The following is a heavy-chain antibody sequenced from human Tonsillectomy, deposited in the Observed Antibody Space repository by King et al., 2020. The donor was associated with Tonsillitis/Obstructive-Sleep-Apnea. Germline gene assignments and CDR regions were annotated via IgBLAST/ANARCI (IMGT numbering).Heavy chain of an antibody. Sequence: DVQLVESGAEVKKPGESLRISCKGSGYSFTSYWISWVRQMPGKGLEWMGRIYPSDSYTNYSPSFQGHVTISADKSISTAYLQWRSLKASDTAMYYCASLPDDFWSDSGSIDYWGQGTLVTVSS. CDR1: GYSFTSYW. V-gene: IGHV5-10-1*03. J-gene: IGHJ4*02. CDR2: IYPSDSYT. D-gene: IGHD3-3*01. CDR3: ASLPDDFWSDSGSIDY.